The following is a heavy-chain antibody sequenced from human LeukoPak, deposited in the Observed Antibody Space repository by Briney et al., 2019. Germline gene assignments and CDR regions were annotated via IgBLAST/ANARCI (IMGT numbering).Heavy chain of an antibody. CDR1: GFTFSSYA. D-gene: IGHD2-21*01. CDR3: ARVAPARVYDY. J-gene: IGHJ4*02. Sequence: GGSLRLSCAASGFTFSSYAMRWVRQAPGKGLEYVSAISSNGGSTYYANSVKGRFTISRDNSKNTLYLQMGSLRAEDMAVYYCARVAPARVYDYWGQGTLVTVSS. V-gene: IGHV3-64*01. CDR2: ISSNGGST.